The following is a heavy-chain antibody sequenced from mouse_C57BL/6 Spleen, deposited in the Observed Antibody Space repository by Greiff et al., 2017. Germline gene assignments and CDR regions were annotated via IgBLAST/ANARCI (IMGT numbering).Heavy chain of an antibody. Sequence: QVQLQQSGAELVKPGASVKLSCTASGYTFTSYWMHWVKQRPGQGLEWIGTIDPNSGSTNYNEKFKSKATLTVAKSSSTAYMKHSSLTSEASAVYYCSRPGGSGSAFAYWGQGTLVTVSA. J-gene: IGHJ3*01. CDR1: GYTFTSYW. CDR2: IDPNSGST. CDR3: SRPGGSGSAFAY. D-gene: IGHD1-1*01. V-gene: IGHV1-64*01.